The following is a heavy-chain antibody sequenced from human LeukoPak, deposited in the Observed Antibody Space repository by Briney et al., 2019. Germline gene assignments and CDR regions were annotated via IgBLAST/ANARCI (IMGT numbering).Heavy chain of an antibody. CDR3: AREPCSGGRCGFMDV. J-gene: IGHJ6*02. CDR2: VCYTGSA. CDR1: GVSVSSGSVY. Sequence: SETLSLTCTVSGVSVSSGSVYWGWMRQPPGLGLEWLGYVCYTGSANYNPSINRRVTISVDRSKNQFSLRLISMTAADTAVYYCAREPCSGGRCGFMDVWGPGTTVTVSS. D-gene: IGHD2-15*01. V-gene: IGHV4-61*01.